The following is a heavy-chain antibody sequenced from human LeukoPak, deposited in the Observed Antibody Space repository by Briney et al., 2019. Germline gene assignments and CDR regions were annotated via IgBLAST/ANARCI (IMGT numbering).Heavy chain of an antibody. V-gene: IGHV4-59*01. CDR3: AGSSGHSYGDFDY. J-gene: IGHJ4*02. Sequence: ASETLSLTCSVSGVSITSNYWSWIRQPPGKGLEWLGYTHHSGATSYNPSLKSRSTMSLDTSNNQFSLKLSSVTAADTAVYYCAGSSGHSYGDFDYWGQGNLVTVSS. D-gene: IGHD5-18*01. CDR1: GVSITSNY. CDR2: THHSGAT.